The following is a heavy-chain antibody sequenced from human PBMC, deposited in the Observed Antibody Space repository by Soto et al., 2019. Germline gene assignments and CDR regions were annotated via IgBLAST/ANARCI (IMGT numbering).Heavy chain of an antibody. J-gene: IGHJ4*02. D-gene: IGHD3-16*01. CDR3: ARVLRLRKLTGYFDY. V-gene: IGHV1-69*06. Sequence: QVQLVQSGAEVKKPGSSVKVSCKASGGTFSSCAISWVRQAPGQGLEWMGGIIPIFGTANYAQKFQGRVTITADKSTSTAYMELSSLRSEDTAVYYCARVLRLRKLTGYFDYWGQGTLVTVSS. CDR2: IIPIFGTA. CDR1: GGTFSSCA.